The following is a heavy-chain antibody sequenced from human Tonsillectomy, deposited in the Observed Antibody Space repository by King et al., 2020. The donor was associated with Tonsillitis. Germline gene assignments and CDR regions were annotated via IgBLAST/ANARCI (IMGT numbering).Heavy chain of an antibody. Sequence: VQLVESGGGLIQPGGSLRLSCAASGFTFSNYAMSWVRQAPGKGLEWVSALSGNGRSTYNADSVKGRFTISRDNSKNTLYLQMNSLRAEDTAIYYCARGPQASHTPLTYNWFDPWGQGTRVTVSS. CDR3: ARGPQASHTPLTYNWFDP. V-gene: IGHV3-23*04. CDR1: GFTFSNYA. D-gene: IGHD2-15*01. CDR2: LSGNGRST. J-gene: IGHJ5*02.